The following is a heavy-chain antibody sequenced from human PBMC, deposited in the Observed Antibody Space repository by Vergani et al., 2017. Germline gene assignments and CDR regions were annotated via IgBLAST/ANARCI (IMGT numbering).Heavy chain of an antibody. D-gene: IGHD6-19*01. CDR3: AKESAAVAGSPKTRFDY. Sequence: EVQLLESGGGLVQPGGSLRLSCAASGFTFSSYAMSWVRQAPGKGLEWVSAISGSGGSTYYADSLKGRLTISRDNSKNTLYLQMDSLRAEDTAVYYCAKESAAVAGSPKTRFDYWGQGTLVTVSS. CDR1: GFTFSSYA. CDR2: ISGSGGST. V-gene: IGHV3-23*01. J-gene: IGHJ4*02.